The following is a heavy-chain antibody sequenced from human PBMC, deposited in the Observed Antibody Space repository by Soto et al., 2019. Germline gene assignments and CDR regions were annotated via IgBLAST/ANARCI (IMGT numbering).Heavy chain of an antibody. J-gene: IGHJ5*02. V-gene: IGHV1-69*01. D-gene: IGHD5-18*01. Sequence: QVQLVKSGAEVKKPGSSVKVSCKASGGTFSSYAISWVRQAPGLGLEWMGGIIPIFGTANYAQKFQGRVTIIADEFTSTAYMELSSLRSDDTAVYYCARDFSDTSMFRFSWFDPWGQGTLVTVSS. CDR3: ARDFSDTSMFRFSWFDP. CDR2: IIPIFGTA. CDR1: GGTFSSYA.